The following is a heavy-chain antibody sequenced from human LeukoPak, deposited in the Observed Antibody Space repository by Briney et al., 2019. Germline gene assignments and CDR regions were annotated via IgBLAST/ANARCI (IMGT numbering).Heavy chain of an antibody. V-gene: IGHV3-15*01. J-gene: IGHJ4*02. CDR3: TAGTGYSDHDY. CDR2: IKSKTNDETT. D-gene: IGHD5-12*01. Sequence: GGSLRLSCAASGFTVSSNFMSWVRQAPGKGLEWVGRIKSKTNDETTDYAAPVKGRFTISRDDSKNTLYLQMNSLKTEDTAVYYCTAGTGYSDHDYWGQGTLVTVSS. CDR1: GFTVSSNF.